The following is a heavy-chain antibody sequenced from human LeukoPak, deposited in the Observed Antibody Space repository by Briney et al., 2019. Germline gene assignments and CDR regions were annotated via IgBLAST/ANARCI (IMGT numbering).Heavy chain of an antibody. Sequence: SETLSLTCTVSGGSISSYYWSWIRQPPGKGLEWIGDIYYSGSTNYNPSLKSRVTISEDTSKNQFSLKLSSVTAADTAVYYCARDDQTWNYYGSGSSRGGVDYWGQGTLVTVSS. CDR1: GGSISSYY. CDR2: IYYSGST. J-gene: IGHJ4*02. CDR3: ARDDQTWNYYGSGSSRGGVDY. V-gene: IGHV4-59*01. D-gene: IGHD3-10*01.